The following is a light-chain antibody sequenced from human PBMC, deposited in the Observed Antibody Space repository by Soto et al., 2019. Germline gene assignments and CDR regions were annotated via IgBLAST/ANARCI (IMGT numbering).Light chain of an antibody. V-gene: IGLV1-44*01. J-gene: IGLJ2*01. CDR3: AAWDGSLNGVL. CDR2: TDH. Sequence: QSVLTQPPSAYGTPGQRVTISCSGSSSNIGTNTVNWYKQVPGTAPTLLIYTDHQRPAGVPARFSGSRSGTSASLAISGLQSEDEADYYCAAWDGSLNGVLFGGGTK. CDR1: SSNIGTNT.